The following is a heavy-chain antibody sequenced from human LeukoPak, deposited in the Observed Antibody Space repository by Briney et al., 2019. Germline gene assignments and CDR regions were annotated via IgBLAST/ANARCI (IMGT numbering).Heavy chain of an antibody. CDR3: AKDRELTGEYYFDY. V-gene: IGHV3-23*01. J-gene: IGHJ4*02. CDR1: GFTFSSYA. D-gene: IGHD3-9*01. CDR2: ISGSGGST. Sequence: GGSLRLSCAASGFTFSSYAMSWVRQAPGKGLEWVSAISGSGGSTYYTDSVKGRFTISRDNSKNTLYLQMNSLRAEDTAVYFCAKDRELTGEYYFDYWGQGTLVTVSS.